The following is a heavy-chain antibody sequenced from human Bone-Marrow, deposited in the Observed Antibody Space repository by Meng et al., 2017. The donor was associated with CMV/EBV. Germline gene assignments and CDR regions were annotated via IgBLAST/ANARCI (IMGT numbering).Heavy chain of an antibody. CDR2: IIPIFGTA. Sequence: SVKVSCEASGGTFSRYSISWVRQAPGQGLEWMGGIIPIFGTANYAQKFQGRVTISTDESTSTAHMELSSLRSEDTAMYYCATAAGTSYYYYGMDVWGQGTTVTVSS. J-gene: IGHJ6*02. CDR1: GGTFSRYS. D-gene: IGHD6-13*01. CDR3: ATAAGTSYYYYGMDV. V-gene: IGHV1-69*05.